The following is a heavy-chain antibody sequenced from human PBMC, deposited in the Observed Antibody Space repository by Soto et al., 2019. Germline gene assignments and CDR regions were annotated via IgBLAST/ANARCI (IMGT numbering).Heavy chain of an antibody. CDR1: GGSISSGGYY. D-gene: IGHD6-13*01. CDR3: ARSRSSSWFHYSYYGMDV. CDR2: IYYSGST. Sequence: QVQLQESGPGLVKPSQTLSLTCTVSGGSISSGGYYWSWIRQHPGKGLEWIGYIYYSGSTYYNPSIKSRVTISVDTSKNQFALKLSSVTAADTAVYYCARSRSSSWFHYSYYGMDVWGQGTTVTVSS. J-gene: IGHJ6*02. V-gene: IGHV4-31*03.